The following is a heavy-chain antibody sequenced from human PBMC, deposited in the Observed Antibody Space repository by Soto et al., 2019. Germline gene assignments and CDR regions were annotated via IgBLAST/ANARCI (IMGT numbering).Heavy chain of an antibody. CDR3: AKDVEGGSLFRGAFDY. Sequence: GGSLRLSCAASGFTFSSYGMHWVRQAPGKGLEWVAAICYGGSNKYYADSVKGRFTISRDNSKNTLYLQMNSLRAEDTAVYYCAKDVEGGSLFRGAFDYWGQGTQVTVSS. CDR2: ICYGGSNK. D-gene: IGHD1-26*01. CDR1: GFTFSSYG. J-gene: IGHJ4*02. V-gene: IGHV3-33*06.